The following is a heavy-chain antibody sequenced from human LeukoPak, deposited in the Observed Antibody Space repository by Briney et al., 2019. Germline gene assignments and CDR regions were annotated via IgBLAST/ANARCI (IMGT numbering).Heavy chain of an antibody. CDR2: ISSSISTV. CDR1: GFTFSTYS. Sequence: GGSLRLSCAASGFTFSTYSMNWVRQAPGKGLEWVSYISSSISTVYYADSVRGRFTISRDNAKNSLYLQMNSLRDEDTAVYYCARGCSPGTCSPFHYWGQGTLVTVSS. D-gene: IGHD2-15*01. J-gene: IGHJ4*02. V-gene: IGHV3-48*02. CDR3: ARGCSPGTCSPFHY.